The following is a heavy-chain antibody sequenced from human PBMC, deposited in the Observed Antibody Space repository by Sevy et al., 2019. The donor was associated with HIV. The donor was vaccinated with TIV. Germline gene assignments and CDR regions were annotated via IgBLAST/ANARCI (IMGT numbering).Heavy chain of an antibody. Sequence: KQSQTLSLTCAISGDSVSSNSAAWNWIRQSPSRGLEWLGRTYYRSKWYNDYAVSVKSRITINPDTSKNQFSLQLNSVTPEDTAVYYCARVGRYQLLQHFYYYYYMDVWGKGTTVTVSS. CDR2: TYYRSKWYN. D-gene: IGHD2-2*01. V-gene: IGHV6-1*01. CDR3: ARVGRYQLLQHFYYYYYMDV. CDR1: GDSVSSNSAA. J-gene: IGHJ6*03.